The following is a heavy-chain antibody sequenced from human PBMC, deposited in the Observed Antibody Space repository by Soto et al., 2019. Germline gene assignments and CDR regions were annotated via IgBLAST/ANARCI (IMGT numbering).Heavy chain of an antibody. V-gene: IGHV4-31*03. CDR1: GGPISSVGLS. D-gene: IGHD6-13*01. J-gene: IGHJ4*02. CDR3: ARFAKEENPKVGTWYYFDY. CDR2: IYNSGRT. Sequence: QVHLQESGPGLVKPSKTLSPTCTVPGGPISSVGLSWTWIRKPPGKGLEWIVNIYNSGRTYYNPSLKSRVNMSVDTSKNQFSLNLISVTAADTAVYYCARFAKEENPKVGTWYYFDYWGQGTRVTVSS.